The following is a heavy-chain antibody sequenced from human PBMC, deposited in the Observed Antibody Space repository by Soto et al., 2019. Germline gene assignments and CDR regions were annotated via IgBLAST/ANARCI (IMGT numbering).Heavy chain of an antibody. Sequence: GASVKVSSKASGFTFSSTGVHWVRQARGQRLEWIGWVAIGSGYTDYAQKFHERVTISRDVSTTTSFMELSALRSEDTAEYYCAAGFVFCSGSKFNAEENYEDDMVVWRQGTTVTVSS. CDR1: GFTFSSTG. V-gene: IGHV1-58*01. CDR3: AAGFVFCSGSKFNAEENYEDDMVV. J-gene: IGHJ6*02. CDR2: VAIGSGYT. D-gene: IGHD2-15*01.